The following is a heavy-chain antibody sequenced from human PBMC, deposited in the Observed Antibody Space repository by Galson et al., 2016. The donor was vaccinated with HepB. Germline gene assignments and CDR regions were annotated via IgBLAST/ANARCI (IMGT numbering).Heavy chain of an antibody. J-gene: IGHJ6*02. CDR2: ISAYNGNI. D-gene: IGHD3-22*01. Sequence: SVKVSCKASGYTFTSYGISWVRQAPGQGLEWMGWISAYNGNINYAQKFQDRVTMTTDTSTSTAYMEVRSLRSDDTAVYWCARGKGYYDSNDYYYYGMDDWGHGTTVTVSS. CDR3: ARGKGYYDSNDYYYYGMDD. V-gene: IGHV1-18*01. CDR1: GYTFTSYG.